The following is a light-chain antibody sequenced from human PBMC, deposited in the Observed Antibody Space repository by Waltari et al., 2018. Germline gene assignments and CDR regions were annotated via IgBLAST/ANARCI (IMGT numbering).Light chain of an antibody. J-gene: IGLJ3*02. CDR3: NSRDSSGNHLV. CDR2: DKN. Sequence: SSELTQDPAVSVALGPTVRITCQGDSLRTYYASWYQQKPGQAPVLVIYDKNNRPSGIPDRFSGSISGNTASLTITGAQAEDESDYYCNSRDSSGNHLVFGGGTKLTVL. CDR1: SLRTYY. V-gene: IGLV3-19*01.